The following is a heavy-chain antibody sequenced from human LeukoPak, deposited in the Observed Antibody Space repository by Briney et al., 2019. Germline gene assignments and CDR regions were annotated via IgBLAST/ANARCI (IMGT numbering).Heavy chain of an antibody. CDR1: GYTXTELS. D-gene: IGHD2-15*01. Sequence: ASVKVSCKVSGYTXTELSMHWVRQAPGKGLEWMGGFDPEDGETIYAQKFQGRVTMTEDTSTDTAYMELSSLRSEDTAVYYCATDPGGYCSGGSCYLNDYWGQGTLVTVSS. CDR3: ATDPGGYCSGGSCYLNDY. CDR2: FDPEDGET. J-gene: IGHJ4*02. V-gene: IGHV1-24*01.